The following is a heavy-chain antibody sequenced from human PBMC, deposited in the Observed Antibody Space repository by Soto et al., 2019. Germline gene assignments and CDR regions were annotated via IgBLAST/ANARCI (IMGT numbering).Heavy chain of an antibody. CDR1: GFTFNSRC. V-gene: IGHV3-23*01. CDR2: ISGVGYTT. Sequence: RSLRLSCVASGFTFNSRCMSWVRQSPGKGLEWVSSISGVGYTTYYAVSMEGRFTISRDNSKNTLYLQMNSLRADDTAVYYCATRGDDVVVVPAAMGYYFYAMDVWGLGTTVTVSS. CDR3: ATRGDDVVVVPAAMGYYFYAMDV. D-gene: IGHD2-2*01. J-gene: IGHJ6*02.